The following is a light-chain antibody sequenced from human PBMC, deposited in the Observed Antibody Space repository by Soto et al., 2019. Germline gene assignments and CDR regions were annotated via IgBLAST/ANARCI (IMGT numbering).Light chain of an antibody. J-gene: IGLJ1*01. Sequence: QSALTQPRSVSASPGQSVTISCTGTRSDVGGYNYVSWYQHHPGKAPKLMIYGVSERPSGVPDRFSGSKSGNTASLTISGLQAEDEADYYCCSYAGTHYVFGTGTKVTVL. CDR1: RSDVGGYNY. CDR2: GVS. CDR3: CSYAGTHYV. V-gene: IGLV2-11*01.